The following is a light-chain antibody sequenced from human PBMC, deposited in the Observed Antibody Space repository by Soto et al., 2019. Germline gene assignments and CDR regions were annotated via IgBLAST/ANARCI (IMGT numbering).Light chain of an antibody. CDR2: TSS. Sequence: EIVLTQSAGTLSLSPGERATLSCRASQSVSSNYLAWYQQKPGQAPRLLIYTSSSRAAGIPDRFSGSGSGTDFTLTISRLEPEDFAVYYCHQYGSSLWTFGQGTRVEIK. J-gene: IGKJ1*01. V-gene: IGKV3-20*01. CDR3: HQYGSSLWT. CDR1: QSVSSNY.